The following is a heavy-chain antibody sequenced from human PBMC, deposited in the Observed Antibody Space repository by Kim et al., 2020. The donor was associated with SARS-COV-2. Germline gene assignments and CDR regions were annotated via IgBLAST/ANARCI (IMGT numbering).Heavy chain of an antibody. V-gene: IGHV7-4-1*02. D-gene: IGHD3-3*01. Sequence: ASVKVSCKASGYTFTSYAMNWVRQAPGQGLEWMGWINTNTGNPTYALGFTGRFVFSLDTSVSTAYLQISSLKAEDTAVYYCARGPFDTIFGVVISLDAFDVWGQGTRVTVSS. CDR3: ARGPFDTIFGVVISLDAFDV. J-gene: IGHJ3*01. CDR2: INTNTGNP. CDR1: GYTFTSYA.